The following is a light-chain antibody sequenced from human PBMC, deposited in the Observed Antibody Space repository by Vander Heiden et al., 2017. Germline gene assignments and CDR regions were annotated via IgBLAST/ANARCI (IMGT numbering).Light chain of an antibody. CDR2: DNN. V-gene: IGLV1-40*01. J-gene: IGLJ1*01. CDR3: QAYDSSLSGPYV. CDR1: SSNIGAGYY. Sequence: ILTHPPSVSWAPRQKFIISCTGSSSNIGAGYYVPWYQQFQGAAAKLLISDNNNRHSGVPDRFSGSRSGTSASLVITGLQDEDEADYYCQAYDSSLSGPYVFGTGTKVTVL.